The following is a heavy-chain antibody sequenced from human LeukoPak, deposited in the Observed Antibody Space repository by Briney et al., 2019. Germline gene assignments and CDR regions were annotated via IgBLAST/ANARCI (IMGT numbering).Heavy chain of an antibody. CDR1: GYTFTSNY. D-gene: IGHD5-24*01. CDR2: ISPSGGST. V-gene: IGHV1-46*01. J-gene: IGHJ5*02. CDR3: ARDNSVRDEAWWFNP. Sequence: VASVKVSCKAFGYTFTSNYMHWVRQAPGQGPEWMGVISPSGGSTTYAQKFQGRVTLTRDMSTSTDYLELSSLRSEDMVVYYCARDNSVRDEAWWFNPWGQGTLVTVSS.